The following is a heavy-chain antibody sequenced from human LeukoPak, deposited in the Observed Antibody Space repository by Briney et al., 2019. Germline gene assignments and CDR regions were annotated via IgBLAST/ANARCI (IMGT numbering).Heavy chain of an antibody. CDR2: IGGSGGST. V-gene: IGHV3-23*01. Sequence: GGSLRLSCAASGFTFSSYAMSWVRQAPGKGLEWVSAIGGSGGSTYYADSVKGRFTISRDNSKNTLYLQMNSLRAEDTAVYYCAKRTSGSSWYSSDYWGQGTLVTVSS. D-gene: IGHD6-13*01. CDR1: GFTFSSYA. CDR3: AKRTSGSSWYSSDY. J-gene: IGHJ4*02.